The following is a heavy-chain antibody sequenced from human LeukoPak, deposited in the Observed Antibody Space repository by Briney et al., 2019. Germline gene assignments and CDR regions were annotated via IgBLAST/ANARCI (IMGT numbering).Heavy chain of an antibody. CDR1: GFTFSSYG. D-gene: IGHD4-17*01. J-gene: IGHJ5*02. Sequence: PGGSLRLSCAASGFTFSSYGMHWVRQAPGKGLEWVSYISSSGSTIYYADSVKGRFTISRDNAKNSLYLQMNSLRAEDTAVYYCARTTVTGKKNWFDPWGQGTLVTVSS. V-gene: IGHV3-48*04. CDR3: ARTTVTGKKNWFDP. CDR2: ISSSGSTI.